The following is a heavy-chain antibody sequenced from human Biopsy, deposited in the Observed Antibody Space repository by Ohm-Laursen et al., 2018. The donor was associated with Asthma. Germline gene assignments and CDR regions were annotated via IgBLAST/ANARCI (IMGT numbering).Heavy chain of an antibody. D-gene: IGHD3-10*01. Sequence: GSVKVSCKTSGYTFNRAGITWVRRAPRQGLGWRGWNSVYNGNTKVAQKLKDRVTMITDTSTSTAYMELRSLRSDDTAVYFCARAVDYSHYYGIDVWGQGTTVTVS. CDR3: ARAVDYSHYYGIDV. CDR2: NSVYNGNT. CDR1: GYTFNRAG. V-gene: IGHV1-18*01. J-gene: IGHJ6*02.